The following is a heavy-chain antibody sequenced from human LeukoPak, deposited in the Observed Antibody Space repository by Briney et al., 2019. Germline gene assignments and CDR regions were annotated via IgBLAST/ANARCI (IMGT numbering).Heavy chain of an antibody. CDR3: ARDDNSGSFDY. J-gene: IGHJ4*02. V-gene: IGHV4-59*01. D-gene: IGHD6-25*01. CDR2: FYYSGSS. CDR1: GGSISRYY. Sequence: SGTLSLTCTVSGGSISRYYWSWIRQPPGKGLEWIGYFYYSGSSNYNPSLKSRVTISVDTSKNQFSLKLSSVSAADTAVYYCARDDNSGSFDYWGQGTLVTVSS.